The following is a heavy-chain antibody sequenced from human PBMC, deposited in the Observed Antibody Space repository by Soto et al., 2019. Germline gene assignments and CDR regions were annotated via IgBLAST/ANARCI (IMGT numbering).Heavy chain of an antibody. Sequence: GGSLRLSCAASGFTISSNYMSWVRQAPGKGLEWVSVIYSGGSTYYADSVKGRFIISRDNSKNTLYLQMNSLRAEDTAVYYCASGTKYYFDYWGQGTLVTVSS. CDR1: GFTISSNY. V-gene: IGHV3-66*01. J-gene: IGHJ4*02. D-gene: IGHD2-2*01. CDR2: IYSGGST. CDR3: ASGTKYYFDY.